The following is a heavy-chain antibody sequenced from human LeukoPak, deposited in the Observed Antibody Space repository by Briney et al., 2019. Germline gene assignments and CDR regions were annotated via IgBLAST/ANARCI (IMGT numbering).Heavy chain of an antibody. Sequence: PGGSLRLSCAASGFTVSSNYMSWVRQAPGKGLEWVSVMYRGGTTYYADSVKGQFTISRDNSQNTLYLQMNSLRAEDTAVYYCARSGTGYGDYDGFDYWGQGTLVTVSS. CDR1: GFTVSSNY. CDR2: MYRGGTT. D-gene: IGHD4-17*01. CDR3: ARSGTGYGDYDGFDY. V-gene: IGHV3-53*01. J-gene: IGHJ4*02.